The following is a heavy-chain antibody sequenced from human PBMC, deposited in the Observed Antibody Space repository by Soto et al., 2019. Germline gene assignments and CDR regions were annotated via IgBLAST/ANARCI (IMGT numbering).Heavy chain of an antibody. CDR1: GFTFSSYA. V-gene: IGHV3-23*01. CDR3: ARRGSGSYYDY. D-gene: IGHD1-26*01. CDR2: ISGSGGST. Sequence: EVPLLESGGGLVQPGGSLRLSCAASGFTFSSYAMSWVRQAPVKGLEWVSAISGSGGSTYYADSVKGRFTISRDNSKNTLYLQMISLRAEDTAVYYCARRGSGSYYDYWGQGTLVTVSS. J-gene: IGHJ4*02.